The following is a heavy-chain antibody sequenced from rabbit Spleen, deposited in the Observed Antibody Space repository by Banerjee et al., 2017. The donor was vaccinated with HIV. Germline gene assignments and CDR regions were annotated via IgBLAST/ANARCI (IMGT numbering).Heavy chain of an antibody. D-gene: IGHD1-1*01. CDR2: IHGGSVNNI. CDR1: GFSFTYIDY. V-gene: IGHV1S40*01. Sequence: QSLEESGGDLVKPGASLTLTCTASGFSFTYIDYLCWVRQAPGKGLEWIACIHGGSVNNIYYATWAKGRFTVSKTSSTTVTLQMTSLTAADTATYFCARDTSTSFSSYGMDLWGPGTLVTVS. CDR3: ARDTSTSFSSYGMDL. J-gene: IGHJ6*01.